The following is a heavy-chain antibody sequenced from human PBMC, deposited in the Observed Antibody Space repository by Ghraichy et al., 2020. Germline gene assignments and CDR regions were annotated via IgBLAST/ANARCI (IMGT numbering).Heavy chain of an antibody. V-gene: IGHV3-23*01. D-gene: IGHD3-3*01. CDR1: GFTFSSYA. J-gene: IGHJ3*02. CDR2: ISGSGGST. CDR3: AKVGDYDFWSARSAFDI. Sequence: LSLTCAASGFTFSSYAMSWVRQAPGKGLEWVSAISGSGGSTYYADSVKGRFTISRDNSKNTLYLQMNSLRAEGTAVYYCAKVGDYDFWSARSAFDIWGQGTMVTVSS.